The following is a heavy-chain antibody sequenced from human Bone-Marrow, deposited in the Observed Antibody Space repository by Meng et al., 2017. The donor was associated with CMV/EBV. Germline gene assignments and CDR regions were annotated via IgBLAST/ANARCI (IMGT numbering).Heavy chain of an antibody. D-gene: IGHD1-14*01. J-gene: IGHJ6*02. CDR2: IILIFDTA. CDR1: GGTFSSYA. Sequence: SVKVSCKASGGTFSSYAISWVRQAPGQGLEWMGGIILIFDTANYAQKFQGRVTITTDESTSTAYMELSSLRTEDTAVYYCVRPPPQRPFWYGMDVWGQGTTVTVSS. V-gene: IGHV1-69*05. CDR3: VRPPPQRPFWYGMDV.